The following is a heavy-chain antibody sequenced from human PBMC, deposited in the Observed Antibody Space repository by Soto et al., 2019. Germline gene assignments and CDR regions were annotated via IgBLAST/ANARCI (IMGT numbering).Heavy chain of an antibody. CDR3: VRTYSRSWTPYDY. V-gene: IGHV4-59*01. Sequence: SETLSLTCTVSGGSISSYYWSWIRQPPGKGLEWIGYIYYSGSTNYNPSLKSRVTISVDTSKNQFSLKLSSVTAADTAVYYCVRTYSRSWTPYDYWGQGTLVPVSS. D-gene: IGHD6-13*01. J-gene: IGHJ4*02. CDR1: GGSISSYY. CDR2: IYYSGST.